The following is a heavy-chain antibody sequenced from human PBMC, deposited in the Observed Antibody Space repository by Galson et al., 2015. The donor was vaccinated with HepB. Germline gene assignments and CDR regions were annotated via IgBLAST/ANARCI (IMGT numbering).Heavy chain of an antibody. J-gene: IGHJ4*02. Sequence: SLRLSCAASGFTFSSYSMNWVRQAPGKGLEWVSYISSSSSTIYYADSVKGRFTISRDNAKNSLYLQMNSLRAEDTAVYYCARRGYCSSTSCSGGFDYWGQGTLVTVSS. CDR2: ISSSSSTI. CDR3: ARRGYCSSTSCSGGFDY. V-gene: IGHV3-48*01. CDR1: GFTFSSYS. D-gene: IGHD2-2*01.